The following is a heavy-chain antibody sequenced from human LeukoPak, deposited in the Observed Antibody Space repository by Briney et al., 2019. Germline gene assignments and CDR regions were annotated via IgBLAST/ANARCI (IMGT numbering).Heavy chain of an antibody. CDR3: VNLAAY. CDR2: ISSSSSYI. CDR1: GLTFSSYS. Sequence: GGSLRLSCAPSGLTFSSYSVNWVRQAPGKGLEWVSSISSSSSYIYYADSVKGRFTISRDNDKNSLYLQRSSLRAEDTAVYYCVNLAAYWGQGTLVSVSS. J-gene: IGHJ4*02. V-gene: IGHV3-21*01.